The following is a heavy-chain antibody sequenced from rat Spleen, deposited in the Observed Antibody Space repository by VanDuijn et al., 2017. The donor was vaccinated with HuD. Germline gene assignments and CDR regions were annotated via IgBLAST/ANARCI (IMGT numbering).Heavy chain of an antibody. J-gene: IGHJ3*01. CDR3: AKRDYDGYYPFAY. CDR1: GFTFSRYW. V-gene: IGHV5-58*01. Sequence: EVQLVETGGGLVQPGRSLKLSCVASGFTFSRYWMYWIRQAPGKGLEWVSSISSDGGSINYPDSVKGRFTISRDNAENTVYLQMNSLRSEDTATYYCAKRDYDGYYPFAYWGQGTLVTVSS. D-gene: IGHD1-12*03. CDR2: ISSDGGSI.